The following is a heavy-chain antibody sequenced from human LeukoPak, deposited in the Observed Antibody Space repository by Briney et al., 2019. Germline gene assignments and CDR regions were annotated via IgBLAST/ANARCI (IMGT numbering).Heavy chain of an antibody. V-gene: IGHV3-66*01. D-gene: IGHD3-3*01. J-gene: IGHJ4*02. CDR1: GFTVSSNY. CDR2: IYSGGST. Sequence: GGSLRLSCAASGFTVSSNYMSWVRQAPGKGLEWVSVIYSGGSTYYADSVKGRFTISRDNSKNTLYLQMNSLRAEDTAVYYCAKGTAYYDFWSGYYGFDYWGQGTLVTVSS. CDR3: AKGTAYYDFWSGYYGFDY.